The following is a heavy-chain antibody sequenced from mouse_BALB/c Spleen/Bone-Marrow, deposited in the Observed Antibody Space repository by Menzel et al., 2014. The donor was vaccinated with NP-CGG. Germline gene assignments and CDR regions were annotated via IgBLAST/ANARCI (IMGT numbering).Heavy chain of an antibody. CDR3: ARYDYGVYYDY. Sequence: VQLQQSGAELVKPGASVKLSCTASGFNIKDTYMHWVTQRPEQGLEWIGRIDPANGNTKYDPKFQGKATITADTSSNTAYLQLSSLTSEDTAVYYCARYDYGVYYDYWGQGTTLTDSS. V-gene: IGHV14-3*02. CDR2: IDPANGNT. J-gene: IGHJ2*01. D-gene: IGHD2-4*01. CDR1: GFNIKDTY.